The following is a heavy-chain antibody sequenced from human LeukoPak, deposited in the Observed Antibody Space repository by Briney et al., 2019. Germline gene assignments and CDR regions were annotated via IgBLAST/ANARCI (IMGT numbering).Heavy chain of an antibody. V-gene: IGHV4-61*02. J-gene: IGHJ4*02. Sequence: SQTLSLTCTVSGGSILTGRHYWSWIRQPAGKGLEWIPGIYHIGSDYSPPLKSRTTISIDTSKNQVSLEVRSVTAADTAVYYCSSGGLTADSLTVDSWGQGILVTVSP. CDR1: GGSILTGRHY. D-gene: IGHD1-20*01. CDR2: IYHIGS. CDR3: SSGGLTADSLTVDS.